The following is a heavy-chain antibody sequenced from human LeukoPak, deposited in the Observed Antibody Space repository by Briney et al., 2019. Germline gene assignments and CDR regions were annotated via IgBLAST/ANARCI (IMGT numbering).Heavy chain of an antibody. Sequence: SETLSLTCTVSGGSISSYYWSWIRQPPGKGLEWIGYIYYSGSTNYNPSLKSRVTISVDTSKNQFSLKLSSVTAADSAVYYCARLTRLSTSPDRYYLDYWGQGTLVTVSS. CDR2: IYYSGST. V-gene: IGHV4-59*08. D-gene: IGHD6-6*01. CDR3: ARLTRLSTSPDRYYLDY. J-gene: IGHJ4*02. CDR1: GGSISSYY.